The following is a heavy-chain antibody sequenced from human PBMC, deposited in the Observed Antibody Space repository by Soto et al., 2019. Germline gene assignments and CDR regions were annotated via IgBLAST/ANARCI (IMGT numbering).Heavy chain of an antibody. D-gene: IGHD6-19*01. CDR2: IYYSGST. CDR1: GGSISSSSYY. J-gene: IGHJ4*02. Sequence: SETLSLTCTVPGGSISSSSYYWGWIRQPPGKGLEWIGSIYYSGSTYYNPSLKSRVTISVDTSKNQFSLKLSSVTAADTAVYYCAVTTDFSSGWYYYWGQGTLVTVSS. V-gene: IGHV4-39*01. CDR3: AVTTDFSSGWYYY.